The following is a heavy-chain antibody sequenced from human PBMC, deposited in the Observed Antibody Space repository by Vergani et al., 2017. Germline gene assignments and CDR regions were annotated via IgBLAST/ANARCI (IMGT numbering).Heavy chain of an antibody. CDR2: VLTGTKSQ. V-gene: IGHV3-48*01. D-gene: IGHD2-2*01. Sequence: QLVESGGGWVQPGGSLRLSCVVSGFDFSSYIMNWVRQAPGKGLEWVSFVLTGTKSQSYAESVKGRFTISRDSAKNSLYLQMDSLRAEDTAVYYCAREYSSTSGRAFDFWGQGTKVTGSS. CDR3: AREYSSTSGRAFDF. CDR1: GFDFSSYI. J-gene: IGHJ3*01.